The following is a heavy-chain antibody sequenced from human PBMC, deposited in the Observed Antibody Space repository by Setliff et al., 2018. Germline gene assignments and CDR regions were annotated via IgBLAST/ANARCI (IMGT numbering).Heavy chain of an antibody. Sequence: ASVKVSCKASGGTFSSYAISWVRQAPGQGLEWMGIINPSGGSTSYAQKFQGRDTMTRDTSTSTAYMELSSLRSEDTAVYYCARDPRGNYYDSIGYSPWGQGTMVTVS. J-gene: IGHJ3*01. CDR1: GGTFSSYA. D-gene: IGHD3-22*01. CDR3: ARDPRGNYYDSIGYSP. CDR2: INPSGGST. V-gene: IGHV1-46*01.